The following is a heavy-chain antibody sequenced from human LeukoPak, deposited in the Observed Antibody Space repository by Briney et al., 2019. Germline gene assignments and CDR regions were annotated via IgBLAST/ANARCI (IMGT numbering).Heavy chain of an antibody. V-gene: IGHV3-7*01. CDR1: GFTFSDYW. CDR3: ARGEGDGDYYYYYYMDV. CDR2: IKTDGSEK. J-gene: IGHJ6*03. Sequence: GGSLRLSCAATGFTFSDYWMSWVRQAPGKGLEWVANIKTDGSEKHYADSVKGRFTISRDNAKNSLFLQMTSLRAEDTAVYYCARGEGDGDYYYYYYMDVWGKGTTVTFSS. D-gene: IGHD4-17*01.